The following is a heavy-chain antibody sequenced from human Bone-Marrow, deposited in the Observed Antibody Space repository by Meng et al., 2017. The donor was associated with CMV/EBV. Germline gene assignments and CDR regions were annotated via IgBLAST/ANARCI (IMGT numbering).Heavy chain of an antibody. CDR1: GGSFSGYY. J-gene: IGHJ6*02. CDR2: INHSGST. D-gene: IGHD6-13*01. CDR3: ARGGLYSSSWYRGHYYYYGMDV. Sequence: SETLSLTCAVYGGSFSGYYWSWIRQPPGKGLEWIGEINHSGSTNYNPSLKSRVTLSVDTSKNQFSLKLSSVTAADTAVYYCARGGLYSSSWYRGHYYYYGMDVWGQGTTVTVSS. V-gene: IGHV4-34*01.